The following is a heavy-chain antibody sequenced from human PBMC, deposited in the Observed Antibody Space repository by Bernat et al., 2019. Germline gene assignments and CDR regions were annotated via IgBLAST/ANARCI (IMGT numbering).Heavy chain of an antibody. CDR1: GGSISSSSYY. D-gene: IGHD3-22*01. Sequence: QLQLQESGPGLVKPSETLSLTCTVSGGSISSSSYYWGWIRQPPGKGLEWIGSIYYSGSTYYNPSLKSRVTISVDKSKNQFSMKLSSVTAADTAVYYCARTSRRGYYDSSGYYYFDYWGQGTLVTVSS. V-gene: IGHV4-39*07. CDR3: ARTSRRGYYDSSGYYYFDY. J-gene: IGHJ4*02. CDR2: IYYSGST.